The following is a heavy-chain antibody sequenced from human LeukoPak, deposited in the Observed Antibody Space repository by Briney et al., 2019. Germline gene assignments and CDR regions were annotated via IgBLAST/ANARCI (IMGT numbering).Heavy chain of an antibody. CDR3: AREYSSSSVYYYMDV. CDR2: INPNSGGT. V-gene: IGHV1-2*02. Sequence: ASVKVSCKASGYTFTGYYMHWVRQAPGQGLEWMGWINPNSGGTNYAQKFQGRVTMTTDTSTSTAYMELRSLRSDDTAVYYCAREYSSSSVYYYMDVWGKGTTVTVSS. CDR1: GYTFTGYY. D-gene: IGHD6-13*01. J-gene: IGHJ6*03.